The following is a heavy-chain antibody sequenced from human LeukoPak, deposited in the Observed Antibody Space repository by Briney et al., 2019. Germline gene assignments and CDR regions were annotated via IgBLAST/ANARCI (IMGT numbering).Heavy chain of an antibody. Sequence: SETLSLTCTVSGGSISSYYWSWIRQPPGKGLEWIGYIYYSGSTSYNPSLESRVTISVDTSKNQFSLKLGAVTAADTAVYYCARYQGNGDAFDYWGRGTLVTVSS. CDR2: IYYSGST. V-gene: IGHV4-59*12. CDR1: GGSISSYY. J-gene: IGHJ4*02. CDR3: ARYQGNGDAFDY. D-gene: IGHD4-17*01.